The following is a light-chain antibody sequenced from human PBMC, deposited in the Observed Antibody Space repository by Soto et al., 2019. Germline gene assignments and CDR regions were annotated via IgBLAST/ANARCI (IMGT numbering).Light chain of an antibody. V-gene: IGLV1-44*01. CDR1: SSNIGSNT. J-gene: IGLJ1*01. CDR2: SNT. CDR3: AVWDDSLNGCV. Sequence: QSVLTQPPSVSETHGQRVTISCSGSSSNIGSNTVNWYRQLPETAPKLLIYSNTQRPSGVPDRFSGSKSGTSASLAISGLQSEDEADYYCAVWDDSLNGCVFGTVTKLTVL.